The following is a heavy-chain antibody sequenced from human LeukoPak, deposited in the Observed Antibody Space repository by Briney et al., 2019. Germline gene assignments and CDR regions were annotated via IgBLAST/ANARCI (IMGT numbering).Heavy chain of an antibody. V-gene: IGHV1-69*05. D-gene: IGHD5-18*01. CDR2: TIPIFGTA. CDR1: GGTFSSYA. J-gene: IGHJ4*02. CDR3: ARGWIQLWRFDY. Sequence: GASVKVSCKASGGTFSSYAISWVRQAPGQGLEWMGGTIPIFGTANYAQKFQGRVTITTDESTSTAYMELSSLRSEDTAVYYCARGWIQLWRFDYWGQGTLVTVSS.